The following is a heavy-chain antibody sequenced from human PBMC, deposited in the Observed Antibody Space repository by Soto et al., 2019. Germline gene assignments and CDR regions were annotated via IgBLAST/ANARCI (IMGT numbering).Heavy chain of an antibody. CDR3: ATGPPLACHDY. J-gene: IGHJ4*02. CDR2: IIPIFGTA. Sequence: SVKVSCKASGGTFSSYAISWVRQAPGRGLEWMGGIIPIFGTANYAQKFQGRVTITADESTSTAYMELSSLRSEDTAVYYCATGPPLACHDYLGQGNLVTVSS. V-gene: IGHV1-69*13. D-gene: IGHD3-16*02. CDR1: GGTFSSYA.